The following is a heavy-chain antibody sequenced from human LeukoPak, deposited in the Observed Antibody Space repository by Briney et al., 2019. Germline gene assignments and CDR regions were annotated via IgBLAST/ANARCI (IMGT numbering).Heavy chain of an antibody. D-gene: IGHD6-19*01. CDR3: ARDRPYTGGWRGFDY. CDR2: IIPMFGIA. J-gene: IGHJ4*02. Sequence: ASVKVSCKASGGTFSSYAISWVRQAPGQGLEWMGGIIPMFGIANYAQKFQGRVTITADESTSTAYMELSSLRSEDTAVYYCARDRPYTGGWRGFDYWGQGTPVTVSS. V-gene: IGHV1-69*01. CDR1: GGTFSSYA.